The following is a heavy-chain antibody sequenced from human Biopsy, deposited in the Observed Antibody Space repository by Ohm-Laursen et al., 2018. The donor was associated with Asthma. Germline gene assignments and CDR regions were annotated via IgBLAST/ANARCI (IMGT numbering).Heavy chain of an antibody. J-gene: IGHJ2*01. CDR2: IDPNSGGT. CDR3: ARIKIRIGAGTDRYFDL. Sequence: ASVKVSCKASGYPFTDYYVHWVRQAPGQGLEWMGRIDPNSGGTSYAQKFLGRVTMTRDTSVNTAFMVLSRLRSDDTAVYYCARIKIRIGAGTDRYFDLWGRGTLVTVSS. D-gene: IGHD3-16*01. CDR1: GYPFTDYY. V-gene: IGHV1-2*06.